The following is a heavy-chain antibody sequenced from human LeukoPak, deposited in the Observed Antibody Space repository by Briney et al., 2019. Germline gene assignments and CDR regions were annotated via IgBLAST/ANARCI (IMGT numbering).Heavy chain of an antibody. CDR3: ARIRRDGYKHYYYGMDV. Sequence: ASVKVSCKASGYTFTSSDFNWVRQATGQGLEWMGWMNPNSGNTGYAQKFQGRVTMTRDTSISTAYMELSSLRSEDTAVYYCARIRRDGYKHYYYGMDVWGQGTTVTVSS. D-gene: IGHD5-24*01. CDR2: MNPNSGNT. CDR1: GYTFTSSD. J-gene: IGHJ6*02. V-gene: IGHV1-8*01.